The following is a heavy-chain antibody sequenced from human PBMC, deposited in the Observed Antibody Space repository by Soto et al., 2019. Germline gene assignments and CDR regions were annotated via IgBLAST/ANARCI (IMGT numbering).Heavy chain of an antibody. Sequence: ASVKASCKASGYTFTSYGISWVRQAPGQGLEWMGWISAYNGNTNYAQKLQGRVTMTTDTSTSTAYMELRSLRSDDTAVYYCARVGWYSGAQDYYYYYGMDVWGQGTTVTVSS. CDR2: ISAYNGNT. CDR3: ARVGWYSGAQDYYYYYGMDV. J-gene: IGHJ6*02. D-gene: IGHD1-26*01. CDR1: GYTFTSYG. V-gene: IGHV1-18*01.